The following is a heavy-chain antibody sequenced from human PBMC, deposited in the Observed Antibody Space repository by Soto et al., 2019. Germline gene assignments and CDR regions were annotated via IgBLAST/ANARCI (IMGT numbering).Heavy chain of an antibody. Sequence: SETLSLTCTVSGGSISSYYWSWIRQPPGKGLEWMGYIYYSGSTNYNPSLKSRVTISVDTSTNQFSLKLSSVTAADTAVYYCARGIPNYFDYWGQGTLVTVSS. CDR2: IYYSGST. CDR3: ARGIPNYFDY. CDR1: GGSISSYY. J-gene: IGHJ4*02. V-gene: IGHV4-59*01.